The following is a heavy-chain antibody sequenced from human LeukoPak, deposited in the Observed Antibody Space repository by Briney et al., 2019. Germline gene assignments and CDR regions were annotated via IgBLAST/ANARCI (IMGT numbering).Heavy chain of an antibody. CDR2: IYYSGST. Sequence: SETLSLTCTVSGGSISSYYWSWIRQPPGKGLEWIGYIYYSGSTNYNPSLKSRVTMSVDTSKNQFSLKLSSVTAADTAVYYCARARRQCSGGSCYFTNYDYWGQGTLVTVSS. CDR3: ARARRQCSGGSCYFTNYDY. J-gene: IGHJ4*02. D-gene: IGHD2-15*01. V-gene: IGHV4-59*12. CDR1: GGSISSYY.